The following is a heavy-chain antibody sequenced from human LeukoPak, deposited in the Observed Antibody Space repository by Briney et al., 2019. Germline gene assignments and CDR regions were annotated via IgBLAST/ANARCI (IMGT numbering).Heavy chain of an antibody. Sequence: ASVKVSCKASGYTFTSYYMHWVRQAPGQGLEWMGIINPSGGSTSYAQKFQGRVTMTRDMSTSTVYVELSSLRSEDTAVYYCARDVVVVPAAPNYFDYWGQGTLVTVSS. CDR3: ARDVVVVPAAPNYFDY. D-gene: IGHD2-2*01. V-gene: IGHV1-46*01. CDR2: INPSGGST. J-gene: IGHJ4*02. CDR1: GYTFTSYY.